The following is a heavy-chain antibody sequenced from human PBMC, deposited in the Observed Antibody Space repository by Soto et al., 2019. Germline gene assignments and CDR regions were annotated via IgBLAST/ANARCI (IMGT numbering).Heavy chain of an antibody. V-gene: IGHV3-21*01. CDR2: ISPTGTFM. CDR1: GFAFSSYN. CDR3: ARGGLYGGLPGWTGNAFDL. D-gene: IGHD4-17*01. Sequence: VQLVESGGGLVKPGGSLRLSCAASGFAFSSYNMHWVRQAPGKGLEWVSSISPTGTFMHSADSLKDRFSISRDNAENSLYLQMHSVRAEETAVYYCARGGLYGGLPGWTGNAFDLWGQGTMVTVSS. J-gene: IGHJ3*01.